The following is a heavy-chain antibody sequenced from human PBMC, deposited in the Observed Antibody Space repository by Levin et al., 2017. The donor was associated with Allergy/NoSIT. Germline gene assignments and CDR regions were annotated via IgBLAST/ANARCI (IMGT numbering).Heavy chain of an antibody. CDR1: GYSLTSYT. Sequence: GESLKISCKTSGYSLTSYTISWVRQAPGQGLEWMGWINAYNVHTSYAQKFQGRVTMTTDTSTNTAYMELRSLRSDDTAVYYCTRAGTRMGADAFDIWGQGTMVTVSS. D-gene: IGHD3-16*01. V-gene: IGHV1-18*01. J-gene: IGHJ3*02. CDR2: INAYNVHT. CDR3: TRAGTRMGADAFDI.